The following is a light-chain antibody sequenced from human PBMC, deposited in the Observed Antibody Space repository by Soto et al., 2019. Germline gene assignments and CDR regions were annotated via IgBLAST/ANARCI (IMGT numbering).Light chain of an antibody. V-gene: IGLV2-11*01. Sequence: QSALTQPRSVSGSPGQSVAISCTGTSGDIGDYNYVSWYQHHPGKAPKLVIYDVTERPSGVSDRYSGSKSGNTASLTVSGLQSEDEADYYCCSYTGNYTFIFGGGTQLTVL. J-gene: IGLJ2*01. CDR2: DVT. CDR3: CSYTGNYTFI. CDR1: SGDIGDYNY.